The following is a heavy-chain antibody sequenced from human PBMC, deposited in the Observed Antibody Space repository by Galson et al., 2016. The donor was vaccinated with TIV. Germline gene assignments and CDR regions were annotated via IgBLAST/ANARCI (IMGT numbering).Heavy chain of an antibody. D-gene: IGHD3-10*01. Sequence: ETLSLTCAVSGESLSDYYWNWIRQPPGKGLEWIGEINHKGSTNYNPSLKSRVSMSVDRSKSQFSLRLSSVTAADTAVYYCACYPNLFGSGNYYKDFDFWGQGILVTVSS. CDR2: INHKGST. V-gene: IGHV4-34*01. CDR1: GESLSDYY. J-gene: IGHJ4*02. CDR3: ACYPNLFGSGNYYKDFDF.